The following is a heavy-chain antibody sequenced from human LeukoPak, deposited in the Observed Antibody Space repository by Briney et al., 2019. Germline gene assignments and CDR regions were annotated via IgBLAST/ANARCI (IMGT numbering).Heavy chain of an antibody. D-gene: IGHD4-11*01. CDR1: GFSFSTFA. J-gene: IGHJ4*02. V-gene: IGHV3-23*01. Sequence: AGGSLRLSCAASGFSFSTFAMSWVRQTPGKGLEWVSAISGNGDSTYYADSVKGRFTISRDNSKNTLYLQMKSLRVDDTAVYYCAKSVEHSNYRKFHDWGQGTLVTVSS. CDR2: ISGNGDST. CDR3: AKSVEHSNYRKFHD.